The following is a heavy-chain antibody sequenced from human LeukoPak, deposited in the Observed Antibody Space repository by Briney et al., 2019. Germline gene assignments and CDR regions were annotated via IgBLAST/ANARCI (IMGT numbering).Heavy chain of an antibody. J-gene: IGHJ5*02. Sequence: ASVKVSCKASGYTFTGYYMHWVRQAPGQGLEWMGWINPNSGGTNYAQKLQGRVTMTTDTSTSTAYMELRSLRADDTAVYYCARIVREYCSSTSCYTFLDWFDPWGQGTLVAVSS. D-gene: IGHD2-2*02. CDR2: INPNSGGT. CDR1: GYTFTGYY. V-gene: IGHV1-2*02. CDR3: ARIVREYCSSTSCYTFLDWFDP.